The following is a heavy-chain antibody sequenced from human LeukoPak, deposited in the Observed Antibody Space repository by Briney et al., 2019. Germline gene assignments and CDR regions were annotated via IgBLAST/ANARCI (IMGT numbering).Heavy chain of an antibody. CDR3: ARYGLLGISEINAFDI. Sequence: SETLSLTCAVSGGSISSSIHYWAWIRQPPGKGLEWIGSMYYSGSTYYNPSIKSRVTLSLDRSENQFSLKLSSVTAADTAVYYCARYGLLGISEINAFDIWGQGTMVTVSS. D-gene: IGHD3-16*01. CDR1: GGSISSSIHY. J-gene: IGHJ3*02. V-gene: IGHV4-39*07. CDR2: MYYSGST.